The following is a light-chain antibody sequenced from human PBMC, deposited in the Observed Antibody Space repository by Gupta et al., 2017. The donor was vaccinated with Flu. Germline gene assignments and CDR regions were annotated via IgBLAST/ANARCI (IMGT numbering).Light chain of an antibody. Sequence: PSTLSASVGDRVTITCRDSQSINSWLAWYQQKPGKAPKFLIYKASRVESGVSSRFSGSGSGTEFTLTISSLQPDDFATYYCQQEKNYPYTFGQGTKLENK. CDR3: QQEKNYPYT. CDR2: KAS. CDR1: QSINSW. J-gene: IGKJ2*01. V-gene: IGKV1-5*03.